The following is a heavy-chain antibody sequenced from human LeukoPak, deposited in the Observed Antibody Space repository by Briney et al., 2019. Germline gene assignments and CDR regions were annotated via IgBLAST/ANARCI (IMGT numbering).Heavy chain of an antibody. V-gene: IGHV4-34*01. CDR1: GGSFSGYY. Sequence: SETLSLTCAVYGGSFSGYYWSWIRQPPGKGLEWIGEINHSGSTNYNPSLKSRVTISVDTSKNQFSLKLSSVTAADTAVYYCARGRGSGSPKYYYYYGTHVWGQGTTVTVSS. CDR3: ARGRGSGSPKYYYYYGTHV. D-gene: IGHD3-10*01. CDR2: INHSGST. J-gene: IGHJ6*02.